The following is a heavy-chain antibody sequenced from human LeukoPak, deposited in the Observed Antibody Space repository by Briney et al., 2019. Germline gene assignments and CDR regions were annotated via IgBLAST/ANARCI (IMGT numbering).Heavy chain of an antibody. V-gene: IGHV3-30*04. CDR2: ISYDGNSK. CDR1: GFTFTNYA. J-gene: IGHJ4*02. CDR3: AKDGKGSFGYYFPYFDS. D-gene: IGHD3-22*01. Sequence: GGSVRLSCAASGFTFTNYAIHWVRQAPGKGLEWVTVISYDGNSKYYADSVKGRFTISRDNSKNTLYLQMNNLRAEDTALYFCAKDGKGSFGYYFPYFDSWAREPWSPSPQ.